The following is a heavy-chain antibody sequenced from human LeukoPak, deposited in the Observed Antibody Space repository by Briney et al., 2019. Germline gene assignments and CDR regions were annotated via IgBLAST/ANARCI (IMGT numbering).Heavy chain of an antibody. CDR2: IIQDGSEK. CDR3: ARDRFGESTFDY. Sequence: GGALRLSCAASGFSYSSYCMSWVGQAPGEGVEWVANIIQDGSEKYYVDSVKGRFTISRGNAKNSLYLQMNSLRAEDTAIYYCARDRFGESTFDYWGQGTLVTVSS. J-gene: IGHJ4*02. D-gene: IGHD3-10*01. V-gene: IGHV3-7*01. CDR1: GFSYSSYC.